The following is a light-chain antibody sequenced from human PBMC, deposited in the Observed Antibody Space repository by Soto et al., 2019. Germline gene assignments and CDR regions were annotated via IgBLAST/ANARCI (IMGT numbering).Light chain of an antibody. V-gene: IGKV3-20*01. CDR1: QSVSSSY. CDR3: PQYGSSPPWT. Sequence: ESVVTQSPGTLSLSPGERATLSCRASQSVSSSYLAWYQQKAGQAPRLLIYGASSRATGIPGRFSGSGSGTDFTLTISRLEPEDFAVYYCPQYGSSPPWTFGQGTTVEIK. CDR2: GAS. J-gene: IGKJ1*01.